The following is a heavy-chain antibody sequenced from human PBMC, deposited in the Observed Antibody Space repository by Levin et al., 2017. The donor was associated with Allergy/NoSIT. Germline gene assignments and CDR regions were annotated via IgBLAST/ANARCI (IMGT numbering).Heavy chain of an antibody. D-gene: IGHD6-13*01. V-gene: IGHV3-7*01. Sequence: SGGSLRLSCAASGFTFSSYWMSWVRQAPGKGLEWVANIKQDGSEKYYVDSVKGRFTISRDNAKNSLYLQMNSLRAEDTAVYYCARVVCGGQQLVLKLCYFDYWGQGTLVTVSS. J-gene: IGHJ4*02. CDR2: IKQDGSEK. CDR1: GFTFSSYW. CDR3: ARVVCGGQQLVLKLCYFDY.